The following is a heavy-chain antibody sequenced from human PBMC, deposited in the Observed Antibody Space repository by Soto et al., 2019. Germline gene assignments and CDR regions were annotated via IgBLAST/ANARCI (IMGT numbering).Heavy chain of an antibody. CDR3: AKDYLIGGYLD. J-gene: IGHJ4*02. D-gene: IGHD2-15*01. V-gene: IGHV1-69*13. CDR2: IIPIFGTA. Sequence: GASVKVSCKASGGTFSSYAISWVRQAPGQGLEWMGGIIPIFGTANYAQKFQGRVTITADESTSTAYMELSSLRAEDTAVYYCAKDYLIGGYLDWGQGTPVTVSS. CDR1: GGTFSSYA.